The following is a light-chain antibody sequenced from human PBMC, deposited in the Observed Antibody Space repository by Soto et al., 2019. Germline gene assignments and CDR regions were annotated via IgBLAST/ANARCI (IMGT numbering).Light chain of an antibody. Sequence: QSALTQPASVSGSPGQSITISCTGTSSDVGAYNFVSWYQQFPGKAPKLMIYEVSNRPSGVSDRFSGSKSGNTASLIISGLQVEDEADYYCCSYAGTYTWIFGGGTKVTVL. CDR3: CSYAGTYTWI. J-gene: IGLJ2*01. V-gene: IGLV2-14*01. CDR1: SSDVGAYNF. CDR2: EVS.